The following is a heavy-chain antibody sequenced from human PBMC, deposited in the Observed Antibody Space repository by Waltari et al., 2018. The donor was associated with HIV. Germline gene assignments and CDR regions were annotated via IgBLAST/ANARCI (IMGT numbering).Heavy chain of an antibody. CDR3: ARDRNYYYDSSGYFFNAFDI. V-gene: IGHV4-61*02. Sequence: QVQLQESGPGLVKPSQTLSLTCTVPGGSLTSGSYYWPCTRQPAGKGLEWIGRIYTSGSTNYNPSLKSRVTISVDTSKNQFSLKLSSVTAADTAVYYCARDRNYYYDSSGYFFNAFDIWGQGTMVTVSS. D-gene: IGHD3-22*01. CDR2: IYTSGST. J-gene: IGHJ3*02. CDR1: GGSLTSGSYY.